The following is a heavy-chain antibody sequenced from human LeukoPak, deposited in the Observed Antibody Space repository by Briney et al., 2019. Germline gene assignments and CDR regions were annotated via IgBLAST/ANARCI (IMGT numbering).Heavy chain of an antibody. CDR2: ISGSGTTP. D-gene: IGHD2-8*01. CDR3: LRGGVFDY. CDR1: GFIVRSYA. V-gene: IGHV3-23*01. Sequence: GGPLRLSCAASGFIVRSYAMTWVRQAPGKGLEWVASISGSGTTPYYAHSVEGRFTVSRVNAKNTLYLQMDTLRAEDTAVYYCLRGGVFDYWGQGILVTVSS. J-gene: IGHJ4*02.